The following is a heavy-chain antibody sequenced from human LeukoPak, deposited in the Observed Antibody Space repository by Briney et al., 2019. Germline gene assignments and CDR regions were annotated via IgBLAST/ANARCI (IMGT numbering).Heavy chain of an antibody. CDR3: ASVDFYGSGKYYNEVDY. CDR2: ISSSSSYI. V-gene: IGHV3-21*01. D-gene: IGHD3-10*01. J-gene: IGHJ4*02. Sequence: PGGSLRLSCVASGFTLTSYSKNWVCQAPGKGLEWVSSISSSSSYIYYADSVKGRFTISIDNAKNSLYLQMNSLRAEDTALYFIASVDFYGSGKYYNEVDYWGQGTLVTVSS. CDR1: GFTLTSYS.